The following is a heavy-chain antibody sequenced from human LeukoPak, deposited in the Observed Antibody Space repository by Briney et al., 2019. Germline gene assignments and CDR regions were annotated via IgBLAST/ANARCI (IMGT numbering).Heavy chain of an antibody. J-gene: IGHJ6*02. CDR2: IKGSGDST. Sequence: QAGGSLRLSCAASGFTFSSYAMNWVRQAPGEGPEWVSLIKGSGDSTYYADSVRGRFTISRDNSKNTLYLQMNSLRGEDTAVYYCAKGEVVPAAIYGMDVWGQGTTVTVS. CDR1: GFTFSSYA. V-gene: IGHV3-23*01. CDR3: AKGEVVPAAIYGMDV. D-gene: IGHD2-2*02.